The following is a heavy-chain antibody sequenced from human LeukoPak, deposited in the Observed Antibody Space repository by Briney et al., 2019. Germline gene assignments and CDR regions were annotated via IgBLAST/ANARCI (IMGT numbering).Heavy chain of an antibody. J-gene: IGHJ6*03. Sequence: PGGSLRLSCAASGFTFSSYWMSWVRQAPGKGLEWVANIKQDGSEKYYVDSVKGRFTISRDNAKNSLYLQMNSLRAEDTAVYYCARRPIGGYFYMDVWGKGTTVTVSS. CDR3: ARRPIGGYFYMDV. CDR1: GFTFSSYW. D-gene: IGHD3-16*01. V-gene: IGHV3-7*01. CDR2: IKQDGSEK.